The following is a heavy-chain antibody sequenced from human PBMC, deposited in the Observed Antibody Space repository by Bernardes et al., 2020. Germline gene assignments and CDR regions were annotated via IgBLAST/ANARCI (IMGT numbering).Heavy chain of an antibody. CDR3: ARDRDYGRPTWYFDL. CDR1: GYTFTGYY. Sequence: ASVKVSCKASGYTFTGYYMHWVRQAPGQGLEWMGRINPNSGGTNYAQKFQGRVTMTRDTSISTAYMELSRLRSDDAAVYYCARDRDYGRPTWYFDLWGRGTLVTVSS. CDR2: INPNSGGT. V-gene: IGHV1-2*06. J-gene: IGHJ2*01. D-gene: IGHD4-17*01.